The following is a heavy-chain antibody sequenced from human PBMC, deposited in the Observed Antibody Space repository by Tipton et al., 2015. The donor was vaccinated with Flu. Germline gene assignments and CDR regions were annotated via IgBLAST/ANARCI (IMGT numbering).Heavy chain of an antibody. CDR1: GFGFSDHT. CDR3: AAFKNPGY. V-gene: IGHV3-72*01. J-gene: IGHJ4*02. D-gene: IGHD2/OR15-2a*01. CDR2: IRQKLYGYVT. Sequence: SLRLSCVASGFGFSDHTMDWVRQAPGKGLEWVGRIRQKLYGYVTDYATSVRGRFTISRDNARNSLFLQMNSLRAEDTALYYCAAFKNPGYWGQGTPVTVSA.